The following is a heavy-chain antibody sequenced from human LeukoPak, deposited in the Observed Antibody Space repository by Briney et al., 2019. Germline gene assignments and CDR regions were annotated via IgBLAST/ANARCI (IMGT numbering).Heavy chain of an antibody. CDR3: ARACSGGSCPYYFDY. D-gene: IGHD2-15*01. CDR2: INHSGST. Sequence: SETLSLTCAVYGGSLSGYYWSWIRQPPGKGLEWIGEINHSGSTNYNPSLKSRVTISVDTSKNQFSLKLSSVTAADTAVYYCARACSGGSCPYYFDYWGQGTLVTVSS. CDR1: GGSLSGYY. V-gene: IGHV4-34*01. J-gene: IGHJ4*02.